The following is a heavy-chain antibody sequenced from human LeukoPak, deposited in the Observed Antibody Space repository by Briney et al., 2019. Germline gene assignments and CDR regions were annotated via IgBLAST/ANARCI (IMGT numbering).Heavy chain of an antibody. Sequence: SETLSLTCTVSGGSISSYYWSWIRQPPGKGLEWIGYISYSGTTNYSPSLKSRVTISVAPSKNQFSLKLRSVTAPDTAVYYCARDRGNYFDYWGQGTLVTVSS. CDR2: ISYSGTT. CDR3: ARDRGNYFDY. V-gene: IGHV4-59*01. D-gene: IGHD6-13*01. J-gene: IGHJ4*02. CDR1: GGSISSYY.